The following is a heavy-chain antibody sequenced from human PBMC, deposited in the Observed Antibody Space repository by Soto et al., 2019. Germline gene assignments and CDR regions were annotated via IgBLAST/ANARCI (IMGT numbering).Heavy chain of an antibody. Sequence: ASVKVSCKASGYAFTSYAMHWVRQAPGQRLEWMGWINAGNGNTKYSQKFQGRVTITRDTSASTAYMELSSLRSEDTAVYYCARGSGLTYFDYWGQGTLVTVSS. CDR3: ARGSGLTYFDY. J-gene: IGHJ4*02. CDR1: GYAFTSYA. V-gene: IGHV1-3*01. CDR2: INAGNGNT. D-gene: IGHD3-10*01.